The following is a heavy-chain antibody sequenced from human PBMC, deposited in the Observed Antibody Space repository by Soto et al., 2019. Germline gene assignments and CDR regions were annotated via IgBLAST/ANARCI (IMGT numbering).Heavy chain of an antibody. CDR2: INVINGNA. J-gene: IGHJ4*02. V-gene: IGHV1-3*01. CDR3: VVSRGWWAFNY. CDR1: GYTITSYD. D-gene: IGHD6-19*01. Sequence: ASVKGSCKGSGYTITSYDMRWVRQTTGQRLEWTGRINVINGNAYYSQRFQGRATFTRDTSASTGYMELSSLISGDTAVYYCVVSRGWWAFNYCGQGTVVIVSS.